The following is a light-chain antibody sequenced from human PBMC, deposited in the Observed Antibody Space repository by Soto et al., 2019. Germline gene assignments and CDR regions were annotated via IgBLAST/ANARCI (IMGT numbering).Light chain of an antibody. CDR1: QSLRSSY. Sequence: SVLTQSPGTLSLTPGERATLSCRASQSLRSSYLAWYQQKPGQAPRLLIYGASSRATGIPDRFSGSGSGTDFTLTISRLEPEDFAVYYCQQYGDSSWTFGQGTKVDIK. V-gene: IGKV3-20*01. CDR3: QQYGDSSWT. CDR2: GAS. J-gene: IGKJ1*01.